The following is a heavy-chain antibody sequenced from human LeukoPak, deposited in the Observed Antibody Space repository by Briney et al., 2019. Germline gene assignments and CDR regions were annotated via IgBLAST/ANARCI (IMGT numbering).Heavy chain of an antibody. J-gene: IGHJ5*02. V-gene: IGHV1-69*06. CDR1: GGTFSSYA. D-gene: IGHD6-13*01. Sequence: SVKVSCEASGGTFSSYAISWVRQAPGQGLEWMGGIIPIFGTANYAQKFQGRVTITADKSTSTAYMELGSLRSEDTAVYYCARDRDVGIAETWGQGTLVTVSS. CDR3: ARDRDVGIAET. CDR2: IIPIFGTA.